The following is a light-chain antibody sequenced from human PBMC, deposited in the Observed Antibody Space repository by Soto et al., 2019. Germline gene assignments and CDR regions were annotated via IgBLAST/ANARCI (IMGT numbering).Light chain of an antibody. Sequence: EIVLTQSPATLSLSPGETATLSCRASQSVSSYLAWYQQKPGQAPRLLIYDTSKRATGIPARFSGSGSGTGFPLTISSLAPEDFAIYYCQQRHSGPRTFGQGTKVEIK. CDR3: QQRHSGPRT. CDR2: DTS. CDR1: QSVSSY. V-gene: IGKV3-11*01. J-gene: IGKJ1*01.